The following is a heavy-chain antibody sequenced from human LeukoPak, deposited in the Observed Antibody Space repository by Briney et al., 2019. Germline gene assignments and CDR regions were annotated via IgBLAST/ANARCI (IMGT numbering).Heavy chain of an antibody. V-gene: IGHV4-34*01. Sequence: SETLSLTCGVNGGSISDYYWAWVRQSPGKGLEWIGAIHHTGSTKYNPSLKSRVAISLDTCKTEFSPNLNSVTAADTAVYYCARVPMNIEMTTIKGYYFDYWGQGTLVTVSS. CDR3: ARVPMNIEMTTIKGYYFDY. CDR2: IHHTGST. D-gene: IGHD5-24*01. CDR1: GGSISDYY. J-gene: IGHJ4*02.